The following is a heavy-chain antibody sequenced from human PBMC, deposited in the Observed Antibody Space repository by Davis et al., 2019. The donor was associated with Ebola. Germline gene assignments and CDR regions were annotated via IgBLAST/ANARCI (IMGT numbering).Heavy chain of an antibody. J-gene: IGHJ6*04. CDR1: GFTFSSYW. CDR2: ISYDGSNK. Sequence: GGSLRLSCAASGFTFSSYWMSWVRQAPGKGLEWVAVISYDGSNKYYADSVKGRFTVSRDNSKKTLYLQMHSLTAEDTAVYYCATHTIFGVVKYYYGMDVWGKGTTVTVSS. D-gene: IGHD3-3*01. V-gene: IGHV3-30*03. CDR3: ATHTIFGVVKYYYGMDV.